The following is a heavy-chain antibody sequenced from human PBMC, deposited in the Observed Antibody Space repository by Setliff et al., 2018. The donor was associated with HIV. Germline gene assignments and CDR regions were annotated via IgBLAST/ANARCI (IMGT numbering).Heavy chain of an antibody. CDR3: ARHAFNGGWFGQVLLPYFDN. D-gene: IGHD3-10*01. CDR1: GDSISSSYYS. J-gene: IGHJ4*02. V-gene: IGHV4-39*01. Sequence: SETLSLTCTIFGDSISSSYYSWSWIRQSPGKGPHWIGTVSYDGTTYYNPTLDSRVSISVEASRIQFSLNLTSVTASDTAFYFCARHAFNGGWFGQVLLPYFDNLGRGILVTVSS. CDR2: VSYDGTT.